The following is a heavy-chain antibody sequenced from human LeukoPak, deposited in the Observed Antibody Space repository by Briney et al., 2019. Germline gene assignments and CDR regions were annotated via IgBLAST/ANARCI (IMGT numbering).Heavy chain of an antibody. Sequence: SETLSLTCTVSGGSIRSSYYYWGWIRQPPGKGLEWIGSIYDSGSTYYNPSLKSRVTISVDTSKNQFSLKLSSVTAADTAVYYCARDHEQQLAPWGQGTLVTVSS. D-gene: IGHD6-13*01. V-gene: IGHV4-39*07. J-gene: IGHJ5*02. CDR2: IYDSGST. CDR1: GGSIRSSYYY. CDR3: ARDHEQQLAP.